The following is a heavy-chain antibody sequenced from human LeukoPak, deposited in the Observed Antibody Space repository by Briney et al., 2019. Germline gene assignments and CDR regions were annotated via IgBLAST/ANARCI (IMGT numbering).Heavy chain of an antibody. J-gene: IGHJ3*02. V-gene: IGHV3-23*01. CDR2: ISGSGGST. D-gene: IGHD6-13*01. Sequence: GGSLRLSCAASGFTFSSYAMSWVRQAPGKGLEWVSAISGSGGSTYYADSVKGRFTISRDNSKNTLYLQMNSLRAEDTAVYYCAKARGIAAAGVRHHNAFDIWGQGTMVTVSS. CDR3: AKARGIAAAGVRHHNAFDI. CDR1: GFTFSSYA.